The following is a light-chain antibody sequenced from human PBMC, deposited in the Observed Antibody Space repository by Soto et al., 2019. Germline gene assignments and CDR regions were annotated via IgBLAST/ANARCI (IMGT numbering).Light chain of an antibody. V-gene: IGKV1-39*01. Sequence: DIQMTQSPSSLSASVGDRVTITCRASQSISSYLNWYQQKPGKAPKLLIYAASSLQSGVPSRFSGSGSGTDFNLTISSLQPEDFETYYCQQSYSTPWTFGQGTKVEIK. CDR3: QQSYSTPWT. J-gene: IGKJ1*01. CDR1: QSISSY. CDR2: AAS.